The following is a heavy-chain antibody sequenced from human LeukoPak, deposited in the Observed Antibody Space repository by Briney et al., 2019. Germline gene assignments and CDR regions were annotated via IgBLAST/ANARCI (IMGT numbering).Heavy chain of an antibody. Sequence: PGGSLRLSCAASGFTLSNAWMSWVRQAPGKGLEWVGRIKSKTDGGTTDYAAPVKGRFTISRDDSKNTLYLQMNSLKTEDTAVYYCTTEGDSSTYFDYWGQGTLVTVSS. CDR1: GFTLSNAW. J-gene: IGHJ4*02. CDR3: TTEGDSSTYFDY. D-gene: IGHD6-6*01. V-gene: IGHV3-15*01. CDR2: IKSKTDGGTT.